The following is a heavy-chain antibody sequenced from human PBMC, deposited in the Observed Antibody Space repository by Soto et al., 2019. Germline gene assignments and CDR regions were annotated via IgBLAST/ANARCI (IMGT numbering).Heavy chain of an antibody. J-gene: IGHJ2*01. V-gene: IGHV3-23*01. CDR1: GFTFSSYA. CDR2: ITGSGGYT. D-gene: IGHD3-22*01. Sequence: EVQLLESGGTVVQPGGSLRLSCAASGFTFSSYAMTWVRQGPGEGLEWVSAITGSGGYTNYADSVKGRFTISRDNSKKXXYLQMNSLRAVDTAVYYCAKVGNYYESDGYWYFDVWGRGTLVTVSS. CDR3: AKVGNYYESDGYWYFDV.